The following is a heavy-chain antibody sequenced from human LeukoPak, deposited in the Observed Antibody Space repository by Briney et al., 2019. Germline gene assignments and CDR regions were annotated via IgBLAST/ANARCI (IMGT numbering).Heavy chain of an antibody. D-gene: IGHD2-15*01. J-gene: IGHJ6*03. Sequence: SETLSLTCTVSGGSISSSTYYWGWIRQPPGKGLEWIGSMYYSSGNTYYNPSLKSRVTISVDTSKNQFSLKLRSVTAADTGVYYCARDEYCSGGSCSRYYYYYYMDVWGKGTTVTVSS. CDR3: ARDEYCSGGSCSRYYYYYYMDV. CDR2: MYYSSGNT. V-gene: IGHV4-39*07. CDR1: GGSISSSTYY.